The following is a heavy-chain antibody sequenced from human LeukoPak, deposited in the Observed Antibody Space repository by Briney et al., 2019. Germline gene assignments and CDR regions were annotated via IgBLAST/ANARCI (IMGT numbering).Heavy chain of an antibody. CDR3: ARGNYYDSSGYSYAFDI. CDR1: GYTFTSYY. CDR2: INPSGGST. J-gene: IGHJ3*02. Sequence: ASVKVSCKASGYTFTSYYMHWVRQAPGQGLEWMGIINPSGGSTSYAQKFQGRVTMTRDTSTSTVYMELSSLRSEDTAVYYCARGNYYDSSGYSYAFDIWGQGTMVTVSS. V-gene: IGHV1-46*01. D-gene: IGHD3-22*01.